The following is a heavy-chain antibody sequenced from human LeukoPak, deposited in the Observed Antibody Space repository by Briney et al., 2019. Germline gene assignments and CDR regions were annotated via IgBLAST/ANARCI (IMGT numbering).Heavy chain of an antibody. J-gene: IGHJ6*03. V-gene: IGHV3-21*01. CDR3: ARGLHYYDSSGPPPHYYMDV. CDR1: GFTFSSYS. CDR2: ISSSSSYI. D-gene: IGHD3-22*01. Sequence: GGSLRLSCAASGFTFSSYSMNWVRQAPGKGLEWVSSISSSSSYIYYADSVKGRFTISRDNAKNSLYLQMNSLRAEDTAVYYCARGLHYYDSSGPPPHYYMDVWGKGTTVTVSS.